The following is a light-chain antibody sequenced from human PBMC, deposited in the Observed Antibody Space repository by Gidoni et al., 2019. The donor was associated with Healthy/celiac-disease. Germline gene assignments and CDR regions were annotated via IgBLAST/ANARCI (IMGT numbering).Light chain of an antibody. CDR3: QQYYSTPWT. CDR1: QSVLYSSNNKNY. Sequence: DIVMTQSPDSLTVSLGERATINCKSSQSVLYSSNNKNYLAWYQQQPGQPPKLLIYWASTREYGVHDRFSGSGSGTDFTLTISSLQAVDVAVYYCQQYYSTPWTFGQGTKVEIK. V-gene: IGKV4-1*01. CDR2: WAS. J-gene: IGKJ1*01.